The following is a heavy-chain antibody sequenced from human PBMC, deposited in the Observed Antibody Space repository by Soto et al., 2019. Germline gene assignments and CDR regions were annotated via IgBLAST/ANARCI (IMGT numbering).Heavy chain of an antibody. Sequence: EVQLVESGGGLVQPGGSLRLSCAASGFTFSDAEMNWVRQAPGKGLEWLAFISTRGATISYADSVKGRFTISRDNAESSLYLQMNSLRAEDTAVYYCVKEAHYGDYVESWGQGTLVTVSS. CDR3: VKEAHYGDYVES. V-gene: IGHV3-48*03. CDR2: ISTRGATI. J-gene: IGHJ4*02. D-gene: IGHD4-17*01. CDR1: GFTFSDAE.